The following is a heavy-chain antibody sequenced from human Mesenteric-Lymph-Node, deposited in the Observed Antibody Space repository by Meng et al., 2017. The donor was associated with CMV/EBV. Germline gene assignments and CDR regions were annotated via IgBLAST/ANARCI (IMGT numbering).Heavy chain of an antibody. Sequence: FCKDFGYSFTRYGIRWVRQAPGQGLEWMGWISAYKGNTNYAQKLQGRVTMTKDTPTSTAYMELRSLRSDDTAVYYCASTSLYSGYSSWGQGTLVTVSS. J-gene: IGHJ5*02. CDR1: GYSFTRYG. D-gene: IGHD5-12*01. V-gene: IGHV1-18*01. CDR2: ISAYKGNT. CDR3: ASTSLYSGYSS.